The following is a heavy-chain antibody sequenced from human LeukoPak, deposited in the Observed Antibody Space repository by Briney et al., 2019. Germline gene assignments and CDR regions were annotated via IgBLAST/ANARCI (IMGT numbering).Heavy chain of an antibody. CDR2: IDQGGSHG. J-gene: IGHJ4*02. V-gene: IGHV3-7*01. D-gene: IGHD2-15*01. CDR1: GLTFSNSW. Sequence: GGSLRLSCVASGLTFSNSWMTWVRQAPGKGLEWVGNIDQGGSHGNYVDSVKGRFTISRDNAKNSLYLQMDSLRAEDTAIYYCASTLPYCSAGSCALGGQGTLVTVSS. CDR3: ASTLPYCSAGSCAL.